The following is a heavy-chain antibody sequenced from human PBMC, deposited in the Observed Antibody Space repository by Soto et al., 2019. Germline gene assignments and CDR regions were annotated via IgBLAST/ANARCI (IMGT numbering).Heavy chain of an antibody. D-gene: IGHD6-19*01. CDR2: IKSKTDGGTT. CDR1: GFTFSNAW. V-gene: IGHV3-15*01. CDR3: TTDELSQWLGTDY. J-gene: IGHJ4*02. Sequence: EVQLVESGGGLVKPGGSLRLSCAASGFTFSNAWMSWVRQAPGKGLEWVGRIKSKTDGGTTDYAAPVKGRFTISRDDSKNTLYLQMNSLKTEDTAVYYCTTDELSQWLGTDYWGQGTLVTVSS.